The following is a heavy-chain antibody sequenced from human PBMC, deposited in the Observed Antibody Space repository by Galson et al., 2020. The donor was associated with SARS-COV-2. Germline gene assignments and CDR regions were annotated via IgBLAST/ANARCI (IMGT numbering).Heavy chain of an antibody. CDR2: IYNGDST. CDR1: GFSVSTNY. Sequence: TGGSLRLSCAASGFSVSTNYMSWVRQAPGKGLEWVSIIYNGDSTYYADSVKGRFTISRDNIKNTLSLQMTSLRVEDTAVYYCARERSRRAVATTFQVWGQGTLVTVSS. D-gene: IGHD6-19*01. V-gene: IGHV3-66*01. CDR3: ARERSRRAVATTFQV. J-gene: IGHJ1*01.